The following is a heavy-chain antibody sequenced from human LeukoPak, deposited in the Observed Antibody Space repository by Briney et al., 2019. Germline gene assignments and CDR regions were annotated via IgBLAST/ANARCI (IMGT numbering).Heavy chain of an antibody. J-gene: IGHJ6*03. Sequence: SETLSLTCTVSGGSISSGSYYWSWIRQPAGKGLEWIGYIYYSGSTYYNPSLKSRVTISVDTSKNQFSLKLSSVTAADTAVYYCARGTYDFWSGSLWGYYYYYMDVWGKGTTVTVSS. D-gene: IGHD3-3*01. CDR1: GGSISSGSYY. CDR3: ARGTYDFWSGSLWGYYYYYMDV. V-gene: IGHV4-30-4*08. CDR2: IYYSGST.